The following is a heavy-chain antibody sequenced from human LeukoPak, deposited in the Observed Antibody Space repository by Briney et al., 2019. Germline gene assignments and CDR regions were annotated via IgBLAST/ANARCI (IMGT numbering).Heavy chain of an antibody. D-gene: IGHD1-26*01. V-gene: IGHV3-21*01. Sequence: GGSLRLSCAASGFTFSSYSMNWVRQAPGKGLEWVSSISSSSSYIYYADSVKGRFTISRDNAKNSLYLQMNSLRAEDTAVYYCARASGSYFGYYYYYMDVWGKGTTVTVSS. CDR3: ARASGSYFGYYYYYMDV. CDR2: ISSSSSYI. J-gene: IGHJ6*03. CDR1: GFTFSSYS.